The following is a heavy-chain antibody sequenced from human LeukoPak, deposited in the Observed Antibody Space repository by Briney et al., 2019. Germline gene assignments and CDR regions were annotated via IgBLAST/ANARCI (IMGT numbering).Heavy chain of an antibody. CDR2: IKQDGSEK. Sequence: GGSLRLSCAASGFTFSSYWMSWVRQAPGKGLEWVANIKQDGSEKYYVDSVKGRFTISRDNAKKSLYLQMNSLRAEDTAVYYCARDQAMVRGVIIRYYYYGMDVWGQGTTVTVSS. CDR3: ARDQAMVRGVIIRYYYYGMDV. CDR1: GFTFSSYW. V-gene: IGHV3-7*04. J-gene: IGHJ6*02. D-gene: IGHD3-10*01.